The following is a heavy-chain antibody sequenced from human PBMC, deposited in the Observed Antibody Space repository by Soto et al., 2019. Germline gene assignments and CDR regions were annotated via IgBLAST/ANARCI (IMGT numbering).Heavy chain of an antibody. D-gene: IGHD6-19*01. CDR2: ISAYNGNT. V-gene: IGHV1-18*01. CDR1: GYTFSSYG. Sequence: ASVKVSCKASGYTFSSYGIIWVRQAPGQGLEWMGWISAYNGNTNYAQKLQGRVTMTTDTSTSTAYMELRSLRSDDTAVYYCARAPVAVAGPLFDYWGQGTLVTVSS. J-gene: IGHJ4*02. CDR3: ARAPVAVAGPLFDY.